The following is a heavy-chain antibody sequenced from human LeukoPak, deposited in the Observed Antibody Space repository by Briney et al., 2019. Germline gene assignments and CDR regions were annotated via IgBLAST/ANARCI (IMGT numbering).Heavy chain of an antibody. V-gene: IGHV3-9*01. D-gene: IGHD5-18*01. CDR1: GFTFDDYA. CDR2: ISWNSGSI. Sequence: GGSLRLSCAASGFTFDDYAMHWVRQAPGKGLEWVSGISWNSGSIGYADSVKGRFTISRDNAKNSLYLQMNSLRAEDTASYYCAKDQFSSYGSFDYWGQGTLVTVSS. CDR3: AKDQFSSYGSFDY. J-gene: IGHJ4*02.